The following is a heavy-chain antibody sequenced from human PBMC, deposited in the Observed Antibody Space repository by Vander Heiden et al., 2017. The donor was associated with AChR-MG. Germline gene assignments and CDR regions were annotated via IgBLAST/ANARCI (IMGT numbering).Heavy chain of an antibody. Sequence: QLQLQESGPGLVKPSETLSPPCPVSGCSIRSSGYYWGWIRQPPGKGLEWIGSIYYSGSTYYNPSLKSRVTISVDTSKNQFSLKLSSVTAADTAVYYCASLYYVPSNWFDPWGQGTLVTVSS. J-gene: IGHJ5*02. D-gene: IGHD3-10*02. CDR3: ASLYYVPSNWFDP. V-gene: IGHV4-39*01. CDR1: GCSIRSSGYY. CDR2: IYYSGST.